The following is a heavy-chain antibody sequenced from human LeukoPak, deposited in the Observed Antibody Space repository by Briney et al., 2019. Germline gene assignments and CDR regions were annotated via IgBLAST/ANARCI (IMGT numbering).Heavy chain of an antibody. CDR1: GFTFSRYA. D-gene: IGHD2-2*01. V-gene: IGHV3-21*05. J-gene: IGHJ4*02. CDR3: ARDTFQPGLIDS. Sequence: GGSLRLSCAASGFTFSRYAMNWVRQAPGKGLEWVSYINTDSSDIRYADSVKGRFTISRDNARNTLYLQLSSLRAEDSAVYYCARDTFQPGLIDSWGQGTLVTVSS. CDR2: INTDSSDI.